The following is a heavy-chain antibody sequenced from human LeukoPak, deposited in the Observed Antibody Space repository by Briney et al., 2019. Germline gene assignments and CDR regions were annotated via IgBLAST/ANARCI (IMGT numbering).Heavy chain of an antibody. D-gene: IGHD2-21*02. CDR1: GGSFSGYY. V-gene: IGHV4-59*01. CDR3: VRRVVVVTANDKSDAFDV. CDR2: IYYTGSS. Sequence: SETLSLTCAVYGGSFSGYYWNWIRQTPGEGLEWIGYIYYTGSSNYNPSLKSRVTISLDTSKNQFSLKLSSVTAADTAVYYCVRRVVVVTANDKSDAFDVWGQGTVVTVSS. J-gene: IGHJ3*01.